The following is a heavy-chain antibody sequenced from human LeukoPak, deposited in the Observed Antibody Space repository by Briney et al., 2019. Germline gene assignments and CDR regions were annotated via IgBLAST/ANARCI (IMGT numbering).Heavy chain of an antibody. V-gene: IGHV3-48*02. D-gene: IGHD3-10*01. CDR1: GFSFSSNS. J-gene: IGHJ4*02. Sequence: GGSLRLSCGASGFSFSSNSMNWVRQAPGKGLEWVSYISGSGSSIYYADSVKGRFTISRDNAKNSLYLQMNSLRDEDTAVYYCARDRGSGSYPFDYWGQGTLVTVSS. CDR2: ISGSGSSI. CDR3: ARDRGSGSYPFDY.